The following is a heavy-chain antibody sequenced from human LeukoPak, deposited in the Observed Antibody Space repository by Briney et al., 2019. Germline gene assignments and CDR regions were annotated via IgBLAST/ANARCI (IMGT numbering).Heavy chain of an antibody. CDR3: ARAPGPYYYYYYMDV. CDR2: IYYTGNT. J-gene: IGHJ6*03. V-gene: IGHV4-39*07. CDR1: GDSITGYY. Sequence: SETLSLTCSVSGDSITGYYWGWIRQPPGKGLEWIGNIYYTGNTYYNSSLKSRVTISVDTSKNQFSLKLSSVTAADTAVYYCARAPGPYYYYYYMDVWGKGTTVTISS.